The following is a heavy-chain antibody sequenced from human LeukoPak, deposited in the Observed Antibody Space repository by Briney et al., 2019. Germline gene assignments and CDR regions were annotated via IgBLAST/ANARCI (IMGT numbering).Heavy chain of an antibody. J-gene: IGHJ4*02. Sequence: GRSLRLSCAASGFTFSSYGMHWVRQAPGKGLEWVAVISYDGSNKYYADSVKGRFTISRDNSKNTLYLQMNSLRAEDTAVYYCAKGRDELGYTTFDYWGQGTLVTVSS. D-gene: IGHD5-18*01. V-gene: IGHV3-30*18. CDR3: AKGRDELGYTTFDY. CDR2: ISYDGSNK. CDR1: GFTFSSYG.